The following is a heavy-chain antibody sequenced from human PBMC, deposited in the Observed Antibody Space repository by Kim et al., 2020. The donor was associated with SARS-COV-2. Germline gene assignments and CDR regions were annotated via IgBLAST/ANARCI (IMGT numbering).Heavy chain of an antibody. CDR2: ITNNGGST. CDR1: GFTFSSYA. Sequence: GGSLRLSCAASGFTFSSYAMSWVRQAPGKGLEYVSIITNNGGSTNYADSVKGRFITSRDNSKNTLLLKMNSLRADDTAEYYCASNWNFDYWGQGTLVTV. V-gene: IGHV3-23*01. J-gene: IGHJ4*02. CDR3: ASNWNFDY. D-gene: IGHD1-1*01.